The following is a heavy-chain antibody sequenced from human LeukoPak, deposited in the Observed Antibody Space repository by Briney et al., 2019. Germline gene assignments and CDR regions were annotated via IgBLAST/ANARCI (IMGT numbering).Heavy chain of an antibody. V-gene: IGHV3-23*01. CDR2: ISGSGGST. CDR3: AKGRTYYYDSGGYYSDY. Sequence: PGGSLRLSCAASGFTFSSYAMTWVRQAPGRGLEWVSAISGSGGSTYYADSVKGRFTISRDQSKNTLFLQMNSLRAEDTAVYYCAKGRTYYYDSGGYYSDYWGQGTLVTVSS. CDR1: GFTFSSYA. J-gene: IGHJ4*02. D-gene: IGHD3-22*01.